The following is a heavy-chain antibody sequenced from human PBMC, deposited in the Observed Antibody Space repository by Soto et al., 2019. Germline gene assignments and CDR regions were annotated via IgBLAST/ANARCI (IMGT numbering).Heavy chain of an antibody. D-gene: IGHD4-17*01. J-gene: IGHJ6*02. CDR2: ISGSGDST. V-gene: IGHV3-23*01. CDR1: GFTFYSYA. Sequence: PGGSLRLSCAASGFTFYSYAMTWVRQAPGKALEWVSTISGSGDSTYYADSVKGRFSISRDNYKNTVSLQMNSLRAENTAVYFCARVWERTVTTRNYFYGIDVWGRGPTVTVSS. CDR3: ARVWERTVTTRNYFYGIDV.